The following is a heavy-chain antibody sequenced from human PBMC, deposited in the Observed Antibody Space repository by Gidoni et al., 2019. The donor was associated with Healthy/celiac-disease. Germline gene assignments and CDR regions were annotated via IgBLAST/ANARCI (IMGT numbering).Heavy chain of an antibody. Sequence: GHVTISADKSISTAYLQWSSLKASDTAMYYCARPGVYSSGWPFDYWGQGTLVTVSS. V-gene: IGHV5-10-1*01. J-gene: IGHJ4*02. D-gene: IGHD6-19*01. CDR3: ARPGVYSSGWPFDY.